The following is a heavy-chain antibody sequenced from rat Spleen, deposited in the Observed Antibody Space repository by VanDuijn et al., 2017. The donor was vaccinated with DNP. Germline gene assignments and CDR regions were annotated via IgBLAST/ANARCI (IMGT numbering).Heavy chain of an antibody. J-gene: IGHJ4*01. CDR3: AKESSGGYAMDA. CDR1: GFTFGDYG. D-gene: IGHD1-11*01. V-gene: IGHV5-20*01. Sequence: EVQLVESGGGLVQPGRSLKLSCAASGFTFGDYGMAWVLQAPTKGLEWLASISYDGGSSYYRDSVKGRLTISRDNAKGTLHLQMESLRSEDTATYYCAKESSGGYAMDAWGQGTSVTVSS. CDR2: ISYDGGSS.